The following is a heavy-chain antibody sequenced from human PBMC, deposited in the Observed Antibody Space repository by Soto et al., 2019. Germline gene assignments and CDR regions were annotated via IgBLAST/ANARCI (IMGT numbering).Heavy chain of an antibody. CDR2: ISYDGSNK. D-gene: IGHD1-26*01. CDR1: GFTFSSYA. J-gene: IGHJ4*02. V-gene: IGHV3-30-3*01. Sequence: QVQLVESGGGVVQPGRSLRLSCAASGFTFSSYAMHWVRQAPGKGLEWVAVISYDGSNKYYADSVKGRFTISRDNSKNTLYLQMNSLRAEDTAVYYYARGGSGDYWGQGTLVTVSS. CDR3: ARGGSGDY.